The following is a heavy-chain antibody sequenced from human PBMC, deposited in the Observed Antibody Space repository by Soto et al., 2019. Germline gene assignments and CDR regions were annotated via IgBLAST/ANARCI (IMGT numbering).Heavy chain of an antibody. V-gene: IGHV3-30*18. J-gene: IGHJ4*02. CDR3: AKDSSDYGDGDY. CDR1: GFTFSSYG. D-gene: IGHD4-17*01. Sequence: QVPLVESGGGVVQPGRSLRLSCAASGFTFSSYGMHWVRQAPGKGLERVAVISYDGSNKYYADSVKGRFTISRDNSKNTLYLQMNSLRAEDTAVYYCAKDSSDYGDGDYWGQGTLVTVSS. CDR2: ISYDGSNK.